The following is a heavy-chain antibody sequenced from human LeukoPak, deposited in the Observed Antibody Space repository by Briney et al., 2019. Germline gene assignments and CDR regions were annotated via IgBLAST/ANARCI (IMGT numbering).Heavy chain of an antibody. CDR3: ARGRGYSYGYYFDY. D-gene: IGHD5-18*01. CDR2: IYYSGGT. CDR1: GGSISSYY. V-gene: IGHV4-59*01. J-gene: IGHJ4*02. Sequence: SETLSLTCTVSGGSISSYYWSWIRQPPGKGLERIGYIYYSGGTNNNPSLKSRVTISVDTSKSQFSLKLSSVTSADTAVYYCARGRGYSYGYYFDYWGQGSLVTVSS.